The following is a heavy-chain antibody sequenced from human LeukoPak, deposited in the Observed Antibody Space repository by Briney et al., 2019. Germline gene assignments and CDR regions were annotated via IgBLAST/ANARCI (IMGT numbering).Heavy chain of an antibody. D-gene: IGHD5-12*01. V-gene: IGHV4-59*08. J-gene: IGHJ6*02. Sequence: SETLSLTCTVSSGSICSHHWSWIRQSPGKGLEWIGYIYDSGSKYNPSLQSRVTISLGTSKKKLSLRLSSVTAADTAVYYCARHRGYSGYDSMDVWGQGITVTVSS. CDR3: ARHRGYSGYDSMDV. CDR1: SGSICSHH. CDR2: IYDSGS.